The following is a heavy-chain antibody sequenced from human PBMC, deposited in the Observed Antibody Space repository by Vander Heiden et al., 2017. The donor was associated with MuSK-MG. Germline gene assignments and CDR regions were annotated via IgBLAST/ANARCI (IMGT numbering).Heavy chain of an antibody. Sequence: EVQLVESGGGLVQPGGSLRLSCAASGFTFIRYSMNWVRQAPGKGLEWVSYISSSSSTIYYADSVKGRFTISRDNAKNSLYLQMNSLRAEDTAVYYCARATRGYYDSSGYSVLDYWGQGTLVTVSS. V-gene: IGHV3-48*01. J-gene: IGHJ4*02. CDR3: ARATRGYYDSSGYSVLDY. CDR2: ISSSSSTI. CDR1: GFTFIRYS. D-gene: IGHD3-22*01.